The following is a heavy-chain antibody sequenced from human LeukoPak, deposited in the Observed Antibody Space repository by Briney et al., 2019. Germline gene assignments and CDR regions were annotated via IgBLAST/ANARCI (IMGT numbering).Heavy chain of an antibody. CDR2: IRYDGSNK. CDR3: AKDEWELIDY. Sequence: PGRSKRLSCAASGFTFSDYYMGWIRQAPGKGLEWVAFIRYDGSNKYYADSVKGRFTISRDNSKNTLYLQMNSLRAEDTAVYYCAKDEWELIDYWGQGTLVTVSS. CDR1: GFTFSDYY. D-gene: IGHD1-26*01. J-gene: IGHJ4*02. V-gene: IGHV3-30*02.